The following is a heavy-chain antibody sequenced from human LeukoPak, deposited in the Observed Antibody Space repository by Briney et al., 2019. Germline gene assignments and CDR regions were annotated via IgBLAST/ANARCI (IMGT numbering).Heavy chain of an antibody. CDR2: LHADGNEK. CDR1: GFSLSGYW. Sequence: GGSLRLSCAASGFSLSGYWMSWVRQAPGKGLEWVARLHADGNEKYYVDSVKGRFTVSRDNAKNSLYLQMNSLRAEDTAVYYCARVGRGYYYDSSGYFDYWGQGTLVTVSS. D-gene: IGHD3-22*01. CDR3: ARVGRGYYYDSSGYFDY. V-gene: IGHV3-7*01. J-gene: IGHJ4*02.